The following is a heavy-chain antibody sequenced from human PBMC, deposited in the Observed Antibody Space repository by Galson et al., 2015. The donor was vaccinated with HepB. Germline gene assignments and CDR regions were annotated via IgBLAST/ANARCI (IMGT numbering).Heavy chain of an antibody. D-gene: IGHD3-10*01. CDR2: VIPIYYSA. V-gene: IGHV1-69*13. CDR3: ATPHDFYTSGSYHY. Sequence: SVKVSCKASGYTFTSYGISRVRQAPGQGLEWMGGVIPIYYSANYAQQFQGRVTITADESTRTVYMEVSSLTSEDTAVYYCATPHDFYTSGSYHYWGQGTLVTVSS. J-gene: IGHJ4*02. CDR1: GYTFTSYG.